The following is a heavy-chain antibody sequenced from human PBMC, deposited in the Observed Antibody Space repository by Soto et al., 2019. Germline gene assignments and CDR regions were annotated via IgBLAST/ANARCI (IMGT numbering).Heavy chain of an antibody. J-gene: IGHJ4*02. V-gene: IGHV4-59*01. D-gene: IGHD3-10*01. Sequence: SETLSLTCTVSGGSISSYYWSWIRQPPGKGLEWIGYIYYSGSTNYNPSLKSRVTISVDTSKNQFSLKLSSVTAADTAVYYCARAPRLLWFGENRPGYFDYWGQGTLVTVSS. CDR2: IYYSGST. CDR3: ARAPRLLWFGENRPGYFDY. CDR1: GGSISSYY.